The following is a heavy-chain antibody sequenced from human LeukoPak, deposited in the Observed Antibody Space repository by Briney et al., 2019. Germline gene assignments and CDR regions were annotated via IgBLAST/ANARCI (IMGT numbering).Heavy chain of an antibody. D-gene: IGHD4-17*01. CDR2: ISASGGST. CDR3: ARPTVPIDY. V-gene: IGHV3-23*01. Sequence: GGSLRLSCEASGFSFSTFVMSWVRQAPGKGPEWVSGISASGGSTYYADSVKGRFTISRDNSKNTLYLQMKSLRADDAALYYCARPTVPIDYWGQGTLVTVSS. J-gene: IGHJ4*02. CDR1: GFSFSTFV.